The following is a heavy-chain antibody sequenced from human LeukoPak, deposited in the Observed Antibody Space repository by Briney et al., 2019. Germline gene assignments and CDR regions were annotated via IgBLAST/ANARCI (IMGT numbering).Heavy chain of an antibody. J-gene: IGHJ4*02. Sequence: SETLSLTCAVYGGSFSGYYWSWIRQPPGKGLEWIGEINHSGSTNYNPSLKSRVTISVDTPKNQFSLKLSSVTAADTAVYYCARRRGYDYVWGSYRYSMDYWGQGTLVTVSS. V-gene: IGHV4-34*01. D-gene: IGHD3-16*02. CDR3: ARRRGYDYVWGSYRYSMDY. CDR2: INHSGST. CDR1: GGSFSGYY.